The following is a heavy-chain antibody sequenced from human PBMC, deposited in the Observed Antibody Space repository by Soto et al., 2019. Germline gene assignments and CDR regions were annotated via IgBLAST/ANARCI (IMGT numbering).Heavy chain of an antibody. J-gene: IGHJ5*02. CDR1: GFTFSSYA. D-gene: IGHD6-13*01. CDR2: ISGSGGST. Sequence: EVQLLESGGGLVQPGGSLRLSCAASGFTFSSYAMSWVRQAPGKGLEWVSAISGSGGSTYYADSVKGRFTISRDNSKNPLYLQMNSLRAEDTAVYYCAKDRSSSSWYEENWFDPWGQGTLVTVSS. V-gene: IGHV3-23*01. CDR3: AKDRSSSSWYEENWFDP.